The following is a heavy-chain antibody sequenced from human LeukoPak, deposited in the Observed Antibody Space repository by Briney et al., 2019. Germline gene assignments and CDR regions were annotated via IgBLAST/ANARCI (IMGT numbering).Heavy chain of an antibody. J-gene: IGHJ4*02. CDR3: ARVMDTAMGFDY. D-gene: IGHD5-18*01. CDR1: AGSISSGGYY. V-gene: IGHV4-31*03. CDR2: IYYSGST. Sequence: SETLSLTCTVSAGSISSGGYYWSWIRQHPGKGLEWIGYIYYSGSTYYNPSLKSRVTISVDTSKNQFSLKLSSVTAADTAVYYCARVMDTAMGFDYWGQGTLVTVSS.